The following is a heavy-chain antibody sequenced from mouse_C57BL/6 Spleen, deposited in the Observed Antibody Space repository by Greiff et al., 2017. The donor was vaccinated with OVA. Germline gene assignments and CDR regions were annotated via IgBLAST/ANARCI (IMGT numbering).Heavy chain of an antibody. Sequence: VKLMESGPGLVQPSQSLSITCTVSGFSLTSYGVHWVRQSPGKGLEWLGVIWRGGSTDYNAAFMSRLSITKDNSKSQVFFKMNSLQADDTAIYYCAKTDYGSSYGYFDVWGTGTTVTVSS. J-gene: IGHJ1*03. CDR2: IWRGGST. D-gene: IGHD1-1*01. CDR1: GFSLTSYG. V-gene: IGHV2-5*01. CDR3: AKTDYGSSYGYFDV.